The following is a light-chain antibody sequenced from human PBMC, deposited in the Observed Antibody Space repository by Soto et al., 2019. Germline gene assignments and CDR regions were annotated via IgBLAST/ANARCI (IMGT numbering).Light chain of an antibody. Sequence: DIHMTQSPSTLSASVGDSVTITCRASQSLSGSLAWYQQKPGKAPKLLIFDVSKLESGVPSRFSGSGSGTDFTLTISSRQPDDFAIYYCQHYNSRSGTFGKGTKVEVK. CDR1: QSLSGS. V-gene: IGKV1-5*01. CDR3: QHYNSRSGT. J-gene: IGKJ1*01. CDR2: DVS.